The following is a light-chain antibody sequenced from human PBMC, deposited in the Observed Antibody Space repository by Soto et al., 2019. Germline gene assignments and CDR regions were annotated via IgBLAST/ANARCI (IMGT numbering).Light chain of an antibody. CDR2: HAS. CDR1: QDISSW. V-gene: IGKV1-12*01. Sequence: DIQMTQSPSSVSASVGDRVTITCRASQDISSWFAWCQQKPGKAPKLLIYHASILESGVPSRFSGSGSGTDFNLTISSLQPEDFATYYCQQANSFPRTFGQGTRVDIK. J-gene: IGKJ1*01. CDR3: QQANSFPRT.